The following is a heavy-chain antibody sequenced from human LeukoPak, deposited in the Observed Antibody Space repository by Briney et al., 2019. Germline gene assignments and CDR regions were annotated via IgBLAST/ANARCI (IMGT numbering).Heavy chain of an antibody. D-gene: IGHD6-19*01. CDR3: ASRSSGWYRFFDY. Sequence: SSVKVSCKASGGTFSSYAISWVRQAPGQGLEWMGGIIPIFGTANYAQKFQGRVTITADGSTSTAYMELSSLRSEDTAVCYCASRSSGWYRFFDYWGQGTLVTVSS. J-gene: IGHJ4*02. V-gene: IGHV1-69*01. CDR2: IIPIFGTA. CDR1: GGTFSSYA.